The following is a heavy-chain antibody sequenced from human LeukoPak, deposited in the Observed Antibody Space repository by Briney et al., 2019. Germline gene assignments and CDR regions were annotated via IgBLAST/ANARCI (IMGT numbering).Heavy chain of an antibody. CDR2: IIPIFGTA. CDR3: ARVGRPRYYYYGMDV. CDR1: GGTFCSYA. J-gene: IGHJ6*02. Sequence: SVKVSCKASGGTFCSYAISWVRQAPGQGLEWMGGIIPIFGTANYAQKFQGRVTITADESTSTAYMELSSLRSEDTAVYYCARVGRPRYYYYGMDVWGQGTTVTVSS. V-gene: IGHV1-69*01.